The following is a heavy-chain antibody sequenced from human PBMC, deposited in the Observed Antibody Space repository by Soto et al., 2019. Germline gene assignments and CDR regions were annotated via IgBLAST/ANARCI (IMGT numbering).Heavy chain of an antibody. V-gene: IGHV1-18*01. Sequence: QVQLVQSGAEVKKPGASVKVSCETSGYTFTSYHISWVRRAPGQGLEWMGWISAYNTNTNYAQKFQGRVTMTTDTLTSTAYMELRSLRSDDTAVYYCARDTPPTDYWGQGTLVTVSS. CDR1: GYTFTSYH. J-gene: IGHJ4*02. CDR2: ISAYNTNT. CDR3: ARDTPPTDY.